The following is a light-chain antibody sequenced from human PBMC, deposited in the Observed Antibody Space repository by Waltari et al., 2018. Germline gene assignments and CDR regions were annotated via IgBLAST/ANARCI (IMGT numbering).Light chain of an antibody. CDR2: LNSDGSH. Sequence: QLVLTQSPSASASLGASVKLTCTLSSGHSSYAIAWHQQQPEKGPRFLLKLNSDGSHSKGDGMPDRFAGSSSGTGRYLTISSLQSEDEADYYCQTWDTDIRVFGGGTELTVL. V-gene: IGLV4-69*01. CDR1: SGHSSYA. CDR3: QTWDTDIRV. J-gene: IGLJ3*02.